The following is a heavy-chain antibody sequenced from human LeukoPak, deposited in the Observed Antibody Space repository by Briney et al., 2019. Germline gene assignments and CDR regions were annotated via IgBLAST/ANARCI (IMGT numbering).Heavy chain of an antibody. D-gene: IGHD5-24*01. V-gene: IGHV3-74*01. CDR3: ARRIQGMAPYYFDY. CDR1: GFTFSSYW. J-gene: IGHJ4*02. Sequence: GGSLRLSCTASGFTFSSYWMHWVRQAPGKGLVWVSRINSDGGSTSYADSVKGRFTISRDNAKNTLYLQMNSRRAEDTAVYYCARRIQGMAPYYFDYWGQGTLVTVSS. CDR2: INSDGGST.